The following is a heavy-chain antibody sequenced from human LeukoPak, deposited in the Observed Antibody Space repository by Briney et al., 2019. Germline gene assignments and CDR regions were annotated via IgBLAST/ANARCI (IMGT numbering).Heavy chain of an antibody. J-gene: IGHJ4*02. V-gene: IGHV3-74*01. Sequence: PGGSLRLSCAASGFTFSNYSINWVRQAPGKGLVWVSRINNVESSRNYADSVKGRFTISRDNAKNTLYLQMNSLGAEDTAVYYCAREVAAAVDFWGQGTLVTVSS. CDR2: INNVESSR. CDR3: AREVAAAVDF. D-gene: IGHD6-13*01. CDR1: GFTFSNYS.